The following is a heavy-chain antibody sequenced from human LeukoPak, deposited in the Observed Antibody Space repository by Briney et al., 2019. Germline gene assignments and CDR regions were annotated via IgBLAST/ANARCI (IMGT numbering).Heavy chain of an antibody. Sequence: ASVKVSCKASGYTFTSYGISWVRQAPGQGLEGMGWISAYNGNTNYAQKLQGRVTMTTDTSTSTAYMELRSLRSDDTAVYYCARSGRYYYDSSGYTFFDYWGQGTLVTVSS. D-gene: IGHD3-22*01. CDR3: ARSGRYYYDSSGYTFFDY. V-gene: IGHV1-18*01. CDR1: GYTFTSYG. J-gene: IGHJ4*02. CDR2: ISAYNGNT.